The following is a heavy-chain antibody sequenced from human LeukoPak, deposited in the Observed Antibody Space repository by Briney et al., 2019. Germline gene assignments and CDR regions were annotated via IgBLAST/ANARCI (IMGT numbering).Heavy chain of an antibody. V-gene: IGHV4-39*01. CDR1: GGSIRSSSYY. D-gene: IGHD3-16*01. J-gene: IGHJ4*02. CDR3: VRGSTLRHYQY. Sequence: KPSETLSLTCTVSGGSIRSSSYYWGWIRRPPGKGLEWIGSIYYSGSTYYNSSLKSRVTVSVDTSKNQFSLKLSSVTAADTAVYYCVRGSTLRHYQYWGQGTLVTVSS. CDR2: IYYSGST.